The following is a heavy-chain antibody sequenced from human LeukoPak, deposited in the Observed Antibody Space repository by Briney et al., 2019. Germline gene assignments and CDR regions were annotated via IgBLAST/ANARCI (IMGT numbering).Heavy chain of an antibody. Sequence: SETLSLTCTVSGGSISSGDYYWSRLPQPPGQGLEWIGYIYYSGSTYYNPSLKSRVTISVDTSKNQYSLKLSSVAAADTAVYYCATKTPTANYYYGMDVWGQGTTVTVSS. CDR1: GGSISSGDYY. J-gene: IGHJ6*02. CDR2: IYYSGST. V-gene: IGHV4-30-4*01. D-gene: IGHD5-18*01. CDR3: ATKTPTANYYYGMDV.